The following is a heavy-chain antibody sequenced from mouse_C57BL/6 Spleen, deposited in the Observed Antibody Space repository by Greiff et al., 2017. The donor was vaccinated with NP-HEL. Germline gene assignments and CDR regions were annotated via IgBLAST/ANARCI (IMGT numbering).Heavy chain of an antibody. Sequence: VQLKESGGGLVKPGGSLKLSCAASGFTFSDSGMHWVRQAPEKGLEWVAYISSGSSTIYYADTVKGRFTISRDNAKNTLFLQMTSLRSEDTAMYYCARLTDWYFDVWGTGTTVTVSS. J-gene: IGHJ1*03. CDR1: GFTFSDSG. CDR2: ISSGSSTI. V-gene: IGHV5-17*01. CDR3: ARLTDWYFDV.